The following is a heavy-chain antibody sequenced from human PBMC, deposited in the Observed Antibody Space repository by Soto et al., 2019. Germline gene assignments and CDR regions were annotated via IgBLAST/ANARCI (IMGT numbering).Heavy chain of an antibody. CDR3: ARDRVSSSWYTHYYYYGMDV. CDR1: GFTFSSYE. D-gene: IGHD6-13*01. Sequence: EVQLVESGGGLVQPGGSLRLSCAASGFTFSSYEMNWVRQAPGKGLEWVSYISRSGSTIYYADSVKGRFTISRDNAKNALYLQMYSLRVEDTAVYYCARDRVSSSWYTHYYYYGMDVWGRGTTVTVSS. J-gene: IGHJ6*02. CDR2: ISRSGSTI. V-gene: IGHV3-48*03.